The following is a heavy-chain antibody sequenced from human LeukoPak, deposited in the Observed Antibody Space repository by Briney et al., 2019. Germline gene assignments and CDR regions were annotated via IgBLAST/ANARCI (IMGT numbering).Heavy chain of an antibody. CDR2: ISGSGGST. V-gene: IGHV3-23*01. CDR3: ATYPPQYYFDY. J-gene: IGHJ4*02. D-gene: IGHD2-2*01. CDR1: GFTFSSYA. Sequence: GGSLTLSCAASGFTFSSYAMSWVRTAPGKGREWVSAISGSGGSTYYADSGKGRFTISRDKSKNTLYLQMNSLRAEDTAVYYCATYPPQYYFDYWGQGTLVTVSA.